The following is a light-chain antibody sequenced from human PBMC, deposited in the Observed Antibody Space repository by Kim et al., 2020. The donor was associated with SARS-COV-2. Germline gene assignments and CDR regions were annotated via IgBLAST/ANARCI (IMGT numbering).Light chain of an antibody. Sequence: VALGQTVSITCQGDSLRSYYATWYQQKPGQAPILVIYGKNNRPSGIPDRFSGSSSGNTASLTSTGTQAGDEADYYCNSRDSNDNVVFGGGTQLTVL. CDR3: NSRDSNDNVV. CDR2: GKN. J-gene: IGLJ2*01. V-gene: IGLV3-19*01. CDR1: SLRSYY.